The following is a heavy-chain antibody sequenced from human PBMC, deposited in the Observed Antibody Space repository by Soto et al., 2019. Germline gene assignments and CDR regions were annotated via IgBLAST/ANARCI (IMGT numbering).Heavy chain of an antibody. Sequence: ASVKVSCKASGYTFTSYGISWVRQAPGQGLEWMGWISAYNGNTNYAQKLQGRVTMTTDTSTSTAYMELRSLRSDDTAVYYCARGSHRGYCSGGSCYSVFDYWGQGTLVTVSS. CDR1: GYTFTSYG. D-gene: IGHD2-15*01. CDR3: ARGSHRGYCSGGSCYSVFDY. CDR2: ISAYNGNT. V-gene: IGHV1-18*01. J-gene: IGHJ4*02.